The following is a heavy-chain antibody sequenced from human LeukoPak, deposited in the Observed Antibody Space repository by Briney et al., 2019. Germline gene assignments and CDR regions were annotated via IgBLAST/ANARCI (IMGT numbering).Heavy chain of an antibody. CDR3: AARSDDYFNFDY. V-gene: IGHV4-61*01. Sequence: SQTLSLTCTVSGGSITSGTYYWSWIRQPPGKGLECIGYIHYTGSTNYNPSLKSRVTISVDTSKNQFSLKLSSVTAADTAVYYCAARSDDYFNFDYWGQGTLVTVSS. D-gene: IGHD2/OR15-2a*01. J-gene: IGHJ4*02. CDR2: IHYTGST. CDR1: GGSITSGTYY.